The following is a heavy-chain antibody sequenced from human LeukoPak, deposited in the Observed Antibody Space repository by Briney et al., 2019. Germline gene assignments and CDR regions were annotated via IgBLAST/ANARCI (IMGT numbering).Heavy chain of an antibody. D-gene: IGHD5-18*01. J-gene: IGHJ4*02. CDR1: GFTFSSYG. CDR3: AKEEDAWVQLWMGFDY. CDR2: ISYDGSNE. Sequence: GGSLRLSCAASGFTFSSYGIHWVSQAPGKGLEWVAVISYDGSNEYYADSVQGRFTISRDNSKNTLYLQMNSLRAEDTAVYYCAKEEDAWVQLWMGFDYWGQGTLVTVSS. V-gene: IGHV3-30*18.